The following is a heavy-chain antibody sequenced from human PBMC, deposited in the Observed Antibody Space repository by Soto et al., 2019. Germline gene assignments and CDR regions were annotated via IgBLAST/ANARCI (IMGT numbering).Heavy chain of an antibody. CDR2: ISSYNGNT. CDR1: GYTFTSYG. V-gene: IGHV1-18*04. J-gene: IGHJ5*02. D-gene: IGHD2-2*01. CDR3: ARGPRYCSTTTCFSGVTWFDP. Sequence: ASVKVSCKASGYTFTSYGISWVRQAPGQGLEWMGWISSYNGNTNYAQKVQGRVTLTTDTSTSTTYMELRSLRSDDTDVYYCARGPRYCSTTTCFSGVTWFDPWGQGTLVTVSS.